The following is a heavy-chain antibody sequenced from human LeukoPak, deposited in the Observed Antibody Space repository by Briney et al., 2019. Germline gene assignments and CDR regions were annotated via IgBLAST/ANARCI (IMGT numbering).Heavy chain of an antibody. J-gene: IGHJ6*02. Sequence: ASETLSLTCTVSGGSISSNYWSWIRQPPGKGLEWIGYIYYSGSTNYNPSLKSRVTISVDTSKNQLSLKLSSVTAADTAVYYCARDQLLWFGESTYYYYGMDVWGQGTTVTVSS. CDR2: IYYSGST. CDR3: ARDQLLWFGESTYYYYGMDV. V-gene: IGHV4-59*01. CDR1: GGSISSNY. D-gene: IGHD3-10*01.